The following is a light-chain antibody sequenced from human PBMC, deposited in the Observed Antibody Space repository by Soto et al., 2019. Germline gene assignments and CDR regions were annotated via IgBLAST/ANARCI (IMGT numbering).Light chain of an antibody. CDR3: QQYNNWPRT. J-gene: IGKJ1*01. CDR1: QSVSSN. CDR2: GAS. V-gene: IGKV3-15*01. Sequence: EIVMTQSPATLSVSPGERATLSCRASQSVSSNLAWYQQKPGQAPRLLNYGASTRATGIPARFSGSGSGTEFTLTISSLQSEDFAVYYCQQYNNWPRTFGRGTKVDIK.